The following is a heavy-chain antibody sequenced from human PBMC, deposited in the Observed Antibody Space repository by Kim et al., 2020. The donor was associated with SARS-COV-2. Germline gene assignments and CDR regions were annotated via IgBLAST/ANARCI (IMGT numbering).Heavy chain of an antibody. CDR2: IYSGGSTT. V-gene: IGHV3-23*03. Sequence: GGSLRLSCAASGFTFSSYAMSWVRQAPGKGLEWVSLIYSGGSTTYYADSVKGRFTISRDNSKNTLYLQMNSLRAEDTAVYYCAKEGTLSYDSSGYHLDYWGQGTLVTVSS. J-gene: IGHJ4*02. CDR3: AKEGTLSYDSSGYHLDY. CDR1: GFTFSSYA. D-gene: IGHD3-22*01.